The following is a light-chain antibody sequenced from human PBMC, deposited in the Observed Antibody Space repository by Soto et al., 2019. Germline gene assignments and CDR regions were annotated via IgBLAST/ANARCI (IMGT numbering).Light chain of an antibody. J-gene: IGLJ1*01. CDR3: CSHSASYTFV. CDR2: DVT. V-gene: IGLV2-11*01. Sequence: QSALTQPRSVSGSPGQSVTISCTGTSSDVGGYNCVSWYQQHPGKAPQLMIYDVTQRPSGVPDRFSGSKSGNTASLTISGLKAEDEADYYCCSHSASYTFVFGTGTKLTVL. CDR1: SSDVGGYNC.